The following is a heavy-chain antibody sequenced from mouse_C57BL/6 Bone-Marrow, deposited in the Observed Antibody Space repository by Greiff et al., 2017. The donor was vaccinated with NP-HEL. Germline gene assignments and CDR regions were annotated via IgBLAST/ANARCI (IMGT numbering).Heavy chain of an antibody. CDR2: INPNNGGT. V-gene: IGHV1-22*01. J-gene: IGHJ3*01. CDR1: GYTFTDYN. CDR3: ARRGSITTVVAPFAY. Sequence: EVKLQESGPELVKPGASVKMSCKASGYTFTDYNMHWVKQSHGKSLEWIGYINPNNGGTSYNQKFKGKATLTVNKSSSTAYMELRSLTSEDSAVYYCARRGSITTVVAPFAYWGQGTLVTVSA. D-gene: IGHD1-1*01.